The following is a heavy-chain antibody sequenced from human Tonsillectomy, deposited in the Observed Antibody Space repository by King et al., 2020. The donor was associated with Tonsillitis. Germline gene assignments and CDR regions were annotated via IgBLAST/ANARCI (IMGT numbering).Heavy chain of an antibody. Sequence: QVQLVESGGGLVKPGGSLRLSCAASGFTFSDYYMSWIRQAPGKGLEWISYISRSSSSIYYADSVKGRFTISRDNAKNSLYLQLNSLRAEDTAVYYCARDSSGWYRGFDYWGQGTLVTVSS. CDR2: ISRSSSSI. V-gene: IGHV3-11*01. CDR1: GFTFSDYY. D-gene: IGHD6-19*01. J-gene: IGHJ4*02. CDR3: ARDSSGWYRGFDY.